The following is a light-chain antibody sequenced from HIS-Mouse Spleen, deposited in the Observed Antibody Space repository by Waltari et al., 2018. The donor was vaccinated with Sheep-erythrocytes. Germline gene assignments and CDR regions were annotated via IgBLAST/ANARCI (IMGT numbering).Light chain of an antibody. Sequence: QSALTQPASVSGSPGQSITISCTGTSSDVGSYNLVSWYQQHPGKAPKLMIYEGSKRPSGVSNPFPCSKSGTPASLTISGLQAEDEADYYCCSYAGSSTPWVFGGGTKLTVL. CDR1: SSDVGSYNL. CDR3: CSYAGSSTPWV. J-gene: IGLJ3*02. CDR2: EGS. V-gene: IGLV2-23*01.